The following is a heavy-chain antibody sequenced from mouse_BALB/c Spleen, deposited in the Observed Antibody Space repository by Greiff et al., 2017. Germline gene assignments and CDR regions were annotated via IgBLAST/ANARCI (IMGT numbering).Heavy chain of an antibody. CDR1: GFTFSDYY. D-gene: IGHD1-1*01. V-gene: IGHV5-4*02. CDR3: ARDHPSYYYGSSYYAMDY. J-gene: IGHJ4*01. CDR2: ISDGGSYT. Sequence: DVHLVESGGGLVKPGGSLKLSCAASGFTFSDYYMYWVRQTPEKRLEWVATISDGGSYTYYPDSVKGRFTISRDNAKNNLYLQMSSLKSEDTAMYYCARDHPSYYYGSSYYAMDYWGQGTSVTVSS.